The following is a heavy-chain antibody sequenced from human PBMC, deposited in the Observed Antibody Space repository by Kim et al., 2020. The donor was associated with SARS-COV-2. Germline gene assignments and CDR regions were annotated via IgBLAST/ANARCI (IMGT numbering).Heavy chain of an antibody. J-gene: IGHJ2*01. CDR3: ASYMVRNKLIPILVFDL. V-gene: IGHV3-7*01. D-gene: IGHD3-10*01. Sequence: GGSLRLSCAASGFTFSSYWMSWVRQAPGKGLEWVANIKQDGSEKYYVDSVKGRFTISRDNAKNSLYLQMNSLRAEDTAVYYCASYMVRNKLIPILVFDLWGRGTLVTVSS. CDR2: IKQDGSEK. CDR1: GFTFSSYW.